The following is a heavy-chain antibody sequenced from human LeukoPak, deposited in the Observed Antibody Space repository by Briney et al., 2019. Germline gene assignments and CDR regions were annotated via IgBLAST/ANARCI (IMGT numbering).Heavy chain of an antibody. Sequence: PGGCLRHSCAASGFTFSSYWMSWVRQAPGKGRGWVVNTKQEGSEKYYVDSVKGRFTISRDNAKNSLYLQMNSLRDEDTAVHYCARDRIKIGYYDILTGYPPGGMDVWGQGTTVTVSS. CDR3: ARDRIKIGYYDILTGYPPGGMDV. J-gene: IGHJ6*02. CDR2: TKQEGSEK. CDR1: GFTFSSYW. D-gene: IGHD3-9*01. V-gene: IGHV3-7*01.